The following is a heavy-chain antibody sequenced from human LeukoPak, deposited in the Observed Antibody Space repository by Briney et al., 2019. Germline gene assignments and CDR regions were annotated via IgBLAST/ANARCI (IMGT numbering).Heavy chain of an antibody. CDR3: AKDSAVAVPPHDAFDI. D-gene: IGHD6-19*01. CDR1: EFTFSDYY. CDR2: ISGSGSTI. V-gene: IGHV3-11*01. J-gene: IGHJ3*02. Sequence: GGSLRLSCAASEFTFSDYYMSWIRQAPGKGLEWVSYISGSGSTIYYADSVKGRFTISRDNAKNSLYLQMNSLRAEDTAVYYCAKDSAVAVPPHDAFDIWGQGTMVTVSS.